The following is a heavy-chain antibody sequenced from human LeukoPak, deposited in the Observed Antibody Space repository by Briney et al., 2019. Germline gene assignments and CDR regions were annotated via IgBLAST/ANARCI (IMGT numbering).Heavy chain of an antibody. J-gene: IGHJ6*03. CDR2: IYYSGST. V-gene: IGHV4-59*01. D-gene: IGHD6-13*01. CDR1: GGSISSYY. CDR3: ARAAAYYYYYMDV. Sequence: SETLSLTCTVSGGSISSYYWSWIRQPPGKGLEWIGYIYYSGSTNYNPSLKSRVTISVDTSKNQFSLKLSSVTAADTAVYYCARAAAYYYYYMDVWGKGTTVTISS.